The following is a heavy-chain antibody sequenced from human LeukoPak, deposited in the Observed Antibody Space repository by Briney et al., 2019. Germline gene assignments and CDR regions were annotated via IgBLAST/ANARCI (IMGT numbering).Heavy chain of an antibody. Sequence: PSETLSLTCTVSGGSISSSSYYWGWIRQPPGKGLEWIGSIYYSGSTYYNPSLKSRVTISVDTSKNQFSLKLSSVTAADTAVYYCARHGLPAGCQLVDSGRPYYYYGMDVWGQGTTVTVSS. J-gene: IGHJ6*02. V-gene: IGHV4-39*01. CDR3: ARHGLPAGCQLVDSGRPYYYYGMDV. D-gene: IGHD6-13*01. CDR2: IYYSGST. CDR1: GGSISSSSYY.